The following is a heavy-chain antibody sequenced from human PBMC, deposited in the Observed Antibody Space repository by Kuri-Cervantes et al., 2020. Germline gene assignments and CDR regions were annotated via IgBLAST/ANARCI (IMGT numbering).Heavy chain of an antibody. J-gene: IGHJ4*02. CDR2: ISSSGSTI. Sequence: GGSLRLSCAASGFTFSDYYMSWIRQAPGKALEWVSYISSSGSTIYYADSVKGRFTISRDNSKNTLYLQMNSLRAEDTAVYYCARDHIAAHPAWGQGTLVTVSS. D-gene: IGHD6-6*01. V-gene: IGHV3-11*01. CDR3: ARDHIAAHPA. CDR1: GFTFSDYY.